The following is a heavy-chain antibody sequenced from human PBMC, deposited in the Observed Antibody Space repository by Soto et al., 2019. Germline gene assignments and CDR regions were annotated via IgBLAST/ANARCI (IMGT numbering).Heavy chain of an antibody. CDR1: GFTFSGDY. J-gene: IGHJ4*02. CDR2: ISSSGDRT. V-gene: IGHV3-11*05. D-gene: IGHD3-10*01. CDR3: VRETSDHFDN. Sequence: QVQLVESGGGLVKPGGSLRLSCAASGFTFSGDYMSWIRQAPGKGLECISYISSSGDRTKYADSVKGRCTISRDNAKKSLYLQMNSLRAEDTAVYYCVRETSDHFDNWGQGTLVTVSS.